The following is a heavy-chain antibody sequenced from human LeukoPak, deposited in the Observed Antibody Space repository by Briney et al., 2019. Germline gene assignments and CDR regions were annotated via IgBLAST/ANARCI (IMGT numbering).Heavy chain of an antibody. Sequence: GASVKVSCKASGYTFTSYYMHWVRQAPGQGLEWMGIINPSGGSTSYAQKFQGRVTMTRDTSTSTVYMELSSLRSEDTAVYYCASTAYCSGGSCEVGYYYYYMDVWGKGTTVTISS. CDR2: INPSGGST. J-gene: IGHJ6*03. CDR3: ASTAYCSGGSCEVGYYYYYMDV. V-gene: IGHV1-46*01. D-gene: IGHD2-15*01. CDR1: GYTFTSYY.